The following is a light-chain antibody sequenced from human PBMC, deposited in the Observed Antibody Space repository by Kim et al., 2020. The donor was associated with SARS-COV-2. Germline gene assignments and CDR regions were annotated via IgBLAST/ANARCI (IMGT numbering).Light chain of an antibody. CDR3: SSNTSSSTLV. Sequence: SIATSYVGTDSDIGGYNYISLYQQRPGKAPRLMIYDVSEWPSGISNRFSGSKSGNTASLTISGLQAEDEAYYYCSSNTSSSTLVFGGGTQLTVL. CDR1: DSDIGGYNY. V-gene: IGLV2-14*04. CDR2: DVS. J-gene: IGLJ3*02.